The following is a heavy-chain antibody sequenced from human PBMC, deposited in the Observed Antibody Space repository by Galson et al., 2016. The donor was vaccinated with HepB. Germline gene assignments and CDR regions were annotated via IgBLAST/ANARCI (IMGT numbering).Heavy chain of an antibody. Sequence: SLRLSCAASGFSFEDHCMHWVRQAPGKGLEWVSSINWNSRSLDYADSVRGRFTISRDNAKNSLFLQMNSLKLEDAALYYCAKEHAGSRGWYFDLWGRGTLVTVSS. CDR3: AKEHAGSRGWYFDL. J-gene: IGHJ2*01. D-gene: IGHD1-26*01. V-gene: IGHV3-9*01. CDR2: INWNSRSL. CDR1: GFSFEDHC.